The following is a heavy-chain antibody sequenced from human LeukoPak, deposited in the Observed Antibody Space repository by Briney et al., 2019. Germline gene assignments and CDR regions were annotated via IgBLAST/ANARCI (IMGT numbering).Heavy chain of an antibody. CDR3: WRGYGRRTCCWDD. Sequence: SDPLSLTCTVSGGPNSSYHWSWTRQPPGKGLEWLGYIYYSGSTNYNPSLKSPVPMSLDTTKKQTSLNQNTVTTQDTAVYYYWRGYGRRTCCWDDWGQGTPVTVSS. J-gene: IGHJ4*02. V-gene: IGHV4-59*07. CDR2: IYYSGST. CDR1: GGPNSSYH. D-gene: IGHD3-3*01.